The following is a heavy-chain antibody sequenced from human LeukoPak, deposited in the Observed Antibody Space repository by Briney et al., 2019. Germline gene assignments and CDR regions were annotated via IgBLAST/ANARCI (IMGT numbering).Heavy chain of an antibody. Sequence: PGGSLRLSCAASGFTFSSYSMNWVRQAPGKGLEWVSSISSSSSYIYYADSVKGRFTISRDNAKNSLCLQMNSLRAEDTAVYYCARGIIHSIAARLRDAFDIWGQGTMVTVSS. CDR3: ARGIIHSIAARLRDAFDI. J-gene: IGHJ3*02. D-gene: IGHD6-6*01. V-gene: IGHV3-21*01. CDR1: GFTFSSYS. CDR2: ISSSSSYI.